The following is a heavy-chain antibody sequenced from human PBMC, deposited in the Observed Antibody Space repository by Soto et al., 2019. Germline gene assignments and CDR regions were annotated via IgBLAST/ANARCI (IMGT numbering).Heavy chain of an antibody. CDR3: AKDIPSGSYGFAFDI. D-gene: IGHD1-26*01. Sequence: GGSLRLSCAASGFTFDDYTMHWVRQAPGKGLEWVSLISWDGGSTYYADSVKGRLTISRDNSKNSLYLQMNSLRTEDTALYYCAKDIPSGSYGFAFDIWGQGTMVTVSS. CDR1: GFTFDDYT. CDR2: ISWDGGST. J-gene: IGHJ3*02. V-gene: IGHV3-43*01.